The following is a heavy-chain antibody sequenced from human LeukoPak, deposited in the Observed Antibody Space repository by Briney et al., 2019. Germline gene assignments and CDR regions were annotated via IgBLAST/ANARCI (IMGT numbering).Heavy chain of an antibody. V-gene: IGHV4-4*07. D-gene: IGHD4-11*01. CDR3: ASSRGYSNYYFDY. CDR1: GGSISSYY. J-gene: IGHJ4*02. CDR2: IYTSGST. Sequence: SETPSLTCTVSGGSISSYYWSWIRQPAGKGLEWIGRIYTSGSTNYNPSLKSRVTMSVDTSKNQFSLKLTSVTAADTAVYYCASSRGYSNYYFDYWGLGTLVTVSS.